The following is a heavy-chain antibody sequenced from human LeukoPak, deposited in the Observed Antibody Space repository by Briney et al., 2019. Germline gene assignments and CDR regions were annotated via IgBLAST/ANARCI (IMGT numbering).Heavy chain of an antibody. V-gene: IGHV4-34*01. CDR3: ASFFITFGGVFVKSDW. Sequence: SETLSLTCAVYGGSFSGYYWSWIRQPPGKGLEWIGEINHSGSTNYNPSLKSRVTISVDTSKNQFSLKLSSVTAADTAVYYCASFFITFGGVFVKSDWGGRGPLVTVPS. CDR1: GGSFSGYY. D-gene: IGHD3-16*02. CDR2: INHSGST. J-gene: IGHJ4*02.